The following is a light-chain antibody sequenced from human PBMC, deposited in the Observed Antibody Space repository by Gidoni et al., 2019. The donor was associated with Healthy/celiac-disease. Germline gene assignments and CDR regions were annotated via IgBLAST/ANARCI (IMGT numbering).Light chain of an antibody. CDR1: QSVSSY. CDR2: DAS. CDR3: QQRSNWPG. Sequence: ELVLTQSPAPLSLSPGERATLSCRASQSVSSYLAWYQQKPGQAPRLLIYDASNRATGIPARFSGSGSGTDFTLTISSLEPEDFAVYYCQQRSNWPGFGGGTKVEIK. J-gene: IGKJ4*01. V-gene: IGKV3-11*01.